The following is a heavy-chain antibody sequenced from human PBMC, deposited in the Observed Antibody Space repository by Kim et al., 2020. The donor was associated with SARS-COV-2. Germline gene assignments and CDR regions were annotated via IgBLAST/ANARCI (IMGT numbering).Heavy chain of an antibody. D-gene: IGHD3-3*01. V-gene: IGHV3-15*01. CDR2: IKSKTDGGTT. Sequence: GGSLRLSCAAYGFTFSNAWMSWVRQAPGKGMEWVGRIKSKTDGGTTDYAAPVKGRFTISRDDSKNTLYLQMNSLKTEDTAVYYCTTEIPPDYDFWSEGGFDYWGQGTLVTVSS. CDR1: GFTFSNAW. J-gene: IGHJ4*02. CDR3: TTEIPPDYDFWSEGGFDY.